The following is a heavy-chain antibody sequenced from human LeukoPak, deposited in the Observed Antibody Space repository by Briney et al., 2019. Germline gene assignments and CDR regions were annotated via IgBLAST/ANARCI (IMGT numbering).Heavy chain of an antibody. CDR1: GFTFSSCG. D-gene: IGHD3-22*01. Sequence: PGRSLRLSCAASGFTFSSCGMHWVRQAPGKGLEWVAVISYDGSNKYYADSVKGRFTISRDNSKNTLYLQMNSLRAEDTAVYYCAKRRLGYYYDSSGYRFDYWGQGTLVTVSS. CDR2: ISYDGSNK. V-gene: IGHV3-30*18. J-gene: IGHJ4*02. CDR3: AKRRLGYYYDSSGYRFDY.